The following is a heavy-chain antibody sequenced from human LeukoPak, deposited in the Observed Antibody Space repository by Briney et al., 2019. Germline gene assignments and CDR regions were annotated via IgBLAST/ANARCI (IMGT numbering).Heavy chain of an antibody. D-gene: IGHD4-17*01. CDR2: IIPIFGTA. J-gene: IGHJ4*02. Sequence: SVKVSCKASGGTFSSYAISWVRQAPGQGLEWMGGIIPIFGTANYAQKFQGRVTITADESTSTAYMGLSSLRSEDTAVYYCAREGYGDYGTFDYWGQGTLVTVSS. V-gene: IGHV1-69*13. CDR1: GGTFSSYA. CDR3: AREGYGDYGTFDY.